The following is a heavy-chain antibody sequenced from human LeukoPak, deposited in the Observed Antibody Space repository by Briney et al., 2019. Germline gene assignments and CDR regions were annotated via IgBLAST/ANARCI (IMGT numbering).Heavy chain of an antibody. CDR3: AKIGGYCSSTSCYKSYYYYYMDV. CDR1: GFTFDDYA. D-gene: IGHD2-2*02. CDR2: IGGDGGST. V-gene: IGHV3-43*02. Sequence: PGGSLRLSCAASGFTFDDYAMHWVRQAPGKGLEWVSLIGGDGGSTYYADSVKGRFTISRDNSKNSLYLQMNSLRTEDTALYYCAKIGGYCSSTSCYKSYYYYYMDVWGKGTTVTVSS. J-gene: IGHJ6*03.